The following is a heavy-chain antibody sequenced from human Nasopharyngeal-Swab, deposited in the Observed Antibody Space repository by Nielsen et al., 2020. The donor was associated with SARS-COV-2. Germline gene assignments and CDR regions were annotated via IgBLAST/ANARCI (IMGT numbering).Heavy chain of an antibody. V-gene: IGHV4-59*01. CDR1: GCPFSSYY. D-gene: IGHD2-21*01. J-gene: IGHJ4*02. Sequence: SETLSPTFTAPGCPFSSYYWSWIRQPPGKGLEWIGYLYHSGSTNYNPSLKSQVTISVDTSKNQFSLKLSSVTAADTAVYYCAREFGDTLDYWGQGTLVTVSS. CDR2: LYHSGST. CDR3: AREFGDTLDY.